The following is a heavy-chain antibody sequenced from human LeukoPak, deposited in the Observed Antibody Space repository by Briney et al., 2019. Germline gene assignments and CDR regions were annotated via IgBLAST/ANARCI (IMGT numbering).Heavy chain of an antibody. Sequence: ASVKVSCEASGYTFTSYYMHWVRQAPGQGLEWMGIINPSGGSTSYAQKFQGRVTMTRDTSTSTVYMELSSLRSEDTAVYYCAREPMQYYYGSGSYWGPYFDYWGQGTLVTVSS. CDR1: GYTFTSYY. CDR3: AREPMQYYYGSGSYWGPYFDY. J-gene: IGHJ4*02. V-gene: IGHV1-46*01. D-gene: IGHD3-10*01. CDR2: INPSGGST.